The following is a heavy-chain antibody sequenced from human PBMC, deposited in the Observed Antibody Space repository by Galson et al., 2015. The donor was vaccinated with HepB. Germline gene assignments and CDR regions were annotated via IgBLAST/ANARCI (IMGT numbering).Heavy chain of an antibody. CDR1: GFIFSSYT. J-gene: IGHJ5*02. CDR3: ARDGPPRYCVGYTCYTAA. CDR2: ITGDGTGT. D-gene: IGHD2-2*02. V-gene: IGHV3-23*01. Sequence: SLRLSCAASGFIFSSYTMNWVRQAPGKGLEWVSTITGDGTGTYYADAVKGRFTISRDNSESTLYLQMNSLRAEDTAVYYCARDGPPRYCVGYTCYTAAWGQGTLVTVSS.